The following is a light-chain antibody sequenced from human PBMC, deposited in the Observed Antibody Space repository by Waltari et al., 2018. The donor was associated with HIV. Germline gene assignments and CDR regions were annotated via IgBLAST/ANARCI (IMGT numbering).Light chain of an antibody. CDR1: NSNIGTNS. J-gene: IGLJ3*02. V-gene: IGLV1-47*01. Sequence: QPVLPQPPSASGTPGHGATVSGSGSNSNIGTNSEDWYHTLPGLAPKLLIYRSNRRPSGIPDRFYGSRAGTSASLAISGLRSEDESDDYCATWDDSLIWVFGGGTKLTVL. CDR3: ATWDDSLIWV. CDR2: RSN.